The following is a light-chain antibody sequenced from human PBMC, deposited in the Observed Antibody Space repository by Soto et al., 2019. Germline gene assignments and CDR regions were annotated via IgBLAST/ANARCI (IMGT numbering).Light chain of an antibody. CDR2: DDI. J-gene: IGLJ1*01. Sequence: QSALTQPASVSGSPGQSITISCTGTSSDVGTYNFVSWYQQHPGKAPRLMIYDDIKRPSGVSTRFSGSKSDNTASLTISGLQAEDEADYYCCSFAGSAGPDRFLFGSGTKVTVL. CDR3: CSFAGSAGPDRFL. CDR1: SSDVGTYNF. V-gene: IGLV2-23*01.